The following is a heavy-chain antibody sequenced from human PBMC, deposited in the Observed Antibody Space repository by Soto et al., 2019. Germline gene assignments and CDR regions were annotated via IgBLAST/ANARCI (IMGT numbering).Heavy chain of an antibody. V-gene: IGHV3-48*01. Sequence: GGSLRLSCAASGFTFSSYSMNWVRQAPGKGLEWVSYISSSSSTIYYADSVKGRFTISRDNAKNSLYLQMNSLRAEDTAVYYCARDFTVEDIVVVPAAVDYWGQGTLVTVSS. CDR3: ARDFTVEDIVVVPAAVDY. D-gene: IGHD2-2*01. J-gene: IGHJ4*02. CDR2: ISSSSSTI. CDR1: GFTFSSYS.